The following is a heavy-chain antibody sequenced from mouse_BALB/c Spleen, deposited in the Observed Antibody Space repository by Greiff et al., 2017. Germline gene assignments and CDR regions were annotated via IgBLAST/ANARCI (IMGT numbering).Heavy chain of an antibody. CDR1: GFTFSSYG. CDR2: ISSGGSYT. CDR3: ARTGNAMDY. J-gene: IGHJ4*01. Sequence: VQLQQSGGDLVKPGGSLKLSCAASGFTFSSYGMSWVRQTPDKRLEWVATISSGGSYTYYPDSVKGRFTISRDNAKNTLYLQMSSLKSEDTAMYYCARTGNAMDYWGQGTSVTVSS. D-gene: IGHD4-1*01. V-gene: IGHV5-6*01.